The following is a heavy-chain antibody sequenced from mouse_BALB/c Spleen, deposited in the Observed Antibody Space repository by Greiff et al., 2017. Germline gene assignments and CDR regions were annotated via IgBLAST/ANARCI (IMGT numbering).Heavy chain of an antibody. Sequence: EVQLQQSGPGLVKPSQSLSLTCTVTGYSITSDYAWNWIRQFPGNKLEWMGYISYSGSTSYNPSLKSRISITRDTSKNQFFLQLNSVTTEDTATYYCARGDYRSCYAMDYWGQGTSVTVSS. CDR1: GYSITSDYA. CDR3: ARGDYRSCYAMDY. J-gene: IGHJ4*01. V-gene: IGHV3-2*02. D-gene: IGHD2-14*01. CDR2: ISYSGST.